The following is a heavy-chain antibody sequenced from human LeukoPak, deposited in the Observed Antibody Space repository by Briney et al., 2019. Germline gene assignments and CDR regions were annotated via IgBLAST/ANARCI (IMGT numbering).Heavy chain of an antibody. J-gene: IGHJ6*02. CDR3: ARDRVLLWFGDIYYYYGMDV. V-gene: IGHV3-7*01. CDR2: IKQDGSEK. Sequence: GGSLRLSCAASGFTFSSYWVSWVRQAPGKGLEWVANIKQDGSEKYYVDSVKGRFTISRDNVKNSLYLQMNSLRAEDTAVYYCARDRVLLWFGDIYYYYGMDVWGQGTTVTVSS. CDR1: GFTFSSYW. D-gene: IGHD3-10*01.